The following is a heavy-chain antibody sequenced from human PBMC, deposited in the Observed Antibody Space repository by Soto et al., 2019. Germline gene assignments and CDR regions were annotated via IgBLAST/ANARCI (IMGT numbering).Heavy chain of an antibody. CDR3: ARRSLSSWLNTYDWYDETWFDA. J-gene: IGHJ5*02. Sequence: GESLKISCKGSGYSFTSYWIGWVRQMPGKGLEWMGIIYPGDSDTRYSPSFQGQVTISADKSISTAYLQWSSLKASDTAMYYCARRSLSSWLNTYDWYDETWFDAWGQGTLVTVSS. CDR2: IYPGDSDT. D-gene: IGHD1-20*01. V-gene: IGHV5-51*01. CDR1: GYSFTSYW.